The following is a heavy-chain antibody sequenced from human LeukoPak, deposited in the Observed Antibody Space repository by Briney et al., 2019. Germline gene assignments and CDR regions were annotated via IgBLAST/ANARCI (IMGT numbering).Heavy chain of an antibody. J-gene: IGHJ4*02. CDR3: ARERVGAGTGDY. V-gene: IGHV1-46*01. CDR2: INPSDIST. CDR1: GYTFISYN. Sequence: ASVKVSCKASGYTFISYNIHWVRQAPGQGLEWMGIINPSDISTSYAQQFQGRVTMARDTSTSTAYMELRSLRSDDTAVYYCARERVGAGTGDYWGQGTLVTVSS. D-gene: IGHD6-19*01.